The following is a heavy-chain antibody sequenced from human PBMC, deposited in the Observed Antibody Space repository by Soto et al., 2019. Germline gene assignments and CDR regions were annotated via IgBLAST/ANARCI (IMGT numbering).Heavy chain of an antibody. CDR3: AKEGGCYGAGSYSVGENYYGMDV. J-gene: IGHJ6*02. CDR1: GFTFSSYG. Sequence: QVQLVESGGGVVQPGRSLRLSCAASGFTFSSYGMHWVRQAPGKGLEWVAVISYDGSNKYYADSVKGRFTISRDNSKNTPCVQMNSLGAEDTALYYCAKEGGCYGAGSYSVGENYYGMDVWGQGTTVTVSS. CDR2: ISYDGSNK. V-gene: IGHV3-30*18. D-gene: IGHD3-10*01.